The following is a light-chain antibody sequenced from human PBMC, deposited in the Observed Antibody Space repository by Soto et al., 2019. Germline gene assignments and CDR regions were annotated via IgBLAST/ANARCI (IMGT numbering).Light chain of an antibody. V-gene: IGKV3D-15*01. CDR1: QSVDSN. Sequence: EIVMTQSPATLSVSPGERATLSCRASQSVDSNLAWYQQKPGQAPRLLIFGASTRATGIPARFSGSGSGTDFTLTISRLPSEGFGGYFCQQYDNLPLTFGGGTKVEIK. CDR3: QQYDNLPLT. CDR2: GAS. J-gene: IGKJ4*01.